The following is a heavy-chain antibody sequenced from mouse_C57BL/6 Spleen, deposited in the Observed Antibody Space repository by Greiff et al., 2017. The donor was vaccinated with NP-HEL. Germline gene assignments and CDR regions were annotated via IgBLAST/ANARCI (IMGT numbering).Heavy chain of an antibody. V-gene: IGHV5-9*01. Sequence: EVQLVESGGGLVKPGGSLKLSCAASGFTFSSYTMSWVRQTPEKRLEWVATISGGGGNTYYPDSVKGRFTISRDNAKNTLYLQMSSLRSEDTALYYCARQVATGYFDDWGQGTTLTVSS. CDR2: ISGGGGNT. CDR1: GFTFSSYT. J-gene: IGHJ2*01. D-gene: IGHD1-1*01. CDR3: ARQVATGYFDD.